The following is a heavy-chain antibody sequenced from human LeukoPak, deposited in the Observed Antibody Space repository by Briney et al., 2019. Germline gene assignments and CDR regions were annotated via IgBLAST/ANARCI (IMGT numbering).Heavy chain of an antibody. J-gene: IGHJ6*03. Sequence: ASVKVSCKASGYTFTSYDINWVRQTPGQGLEWMGWINPNSSGTNYAQKFQGRVTMTRDTSISTAYMELSRLRSDDTAVYYCARVKIKGGITIFKEYHYMDVWGKGTTVTVSS. CDR2: INPNSSGT. V-gene: IGHV1-2*02. CDR1: GYTFTSYD. D-gene: IGHD3-3*01. CDR3: ARVKIKGGITIFKEYHYMDV.